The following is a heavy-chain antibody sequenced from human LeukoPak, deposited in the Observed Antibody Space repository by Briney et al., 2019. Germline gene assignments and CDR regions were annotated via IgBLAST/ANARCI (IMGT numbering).Heavy chain of an antibody. J-gene: IGHJ4*02. D-gene: IGHD2-15*01. V-gene: IGHV4-59*01. Sequence: PSETLSLTCTVSGYSITSYYWSWVRQPPGKGLEWIGYIFHSGSTNYNPSLKSRVTISVDTSKNQFSLRLSSVTAADTAVYYRARDLLLRGLDYWGQGTLVTVSS. CDR1: GYSITSYY. CDR2: IFHSGST. CDR3: ARDLLLRGLDY.